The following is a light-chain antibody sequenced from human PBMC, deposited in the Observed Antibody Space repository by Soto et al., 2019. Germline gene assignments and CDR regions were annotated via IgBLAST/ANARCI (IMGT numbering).Light chain of an antibody. V-gene: IGKV3-15*01. CDR1: QSVSNS. Sequence: ETLLTQSPSTLSRSAGEPATLSRRASQSVSNSLAWYRQRPGQPPSLLVYATSTRATGVPARFTGSGSGTEFTLTISSLQSEAFAVYYCHQYYDWPPWTFGQGTKVDIK. CDR3: HQYYDWPPWT. CDR2: ATS. J-gene: IGKJ1*01.